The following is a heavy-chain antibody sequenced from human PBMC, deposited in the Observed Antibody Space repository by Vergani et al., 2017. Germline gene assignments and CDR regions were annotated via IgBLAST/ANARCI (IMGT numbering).Heavy chain of an antibody. V-gene: IGHV3-30*02. J-gene: IGHJ4*02. D-gene: IGHD4-17*01. Sequence: QVQLVETGGGVVQPGGSLRLYCATSGFSFNTYGAHWVRQAPGKGLEWVAFIGYDGRIKYNVDSVKGRFTISIDTSKKTLSLHMRSLRADDTAVYYCAKXGRENSDYGYFDYWVQGTLVTVSS. CDR3: AKXGRENSDYGYFDY. CDR2: IGYDGRIK. CDR1: GFSFNTYG.